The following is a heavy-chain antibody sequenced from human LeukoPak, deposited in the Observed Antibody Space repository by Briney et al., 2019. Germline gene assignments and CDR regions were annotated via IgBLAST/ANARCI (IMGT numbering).Heavy chain of an antibody. J-gene: IGHJ4*02. CDR1: GGSISSYY. CDR3: ARSDGDYIQYFDY. D-gene: IGHD4-17*01. Sequence: SETLSLTCTVSGGSISSYYWSCIRQPPGKGLEWIGYIYYSGSTNYNPSLKSRVTISVDTSKNQFSLKLSSVTAADTAVYYCARSDGDYIQYFDYWGQGTLVTVSS. V-gene: IGHV4-59*01. CDR2: IYYSGST.